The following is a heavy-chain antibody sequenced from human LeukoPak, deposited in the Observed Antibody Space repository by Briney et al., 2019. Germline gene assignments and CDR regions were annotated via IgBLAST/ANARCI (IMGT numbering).Heavy chain of an antibody. V-gene: IGHV1-2*02. CDR2: IYPNRGGT. D-gene: IGHD3-3*01. CDR3: AGDQVGFVDFWSGYSPPLFYYYGMDV. CDR1: GYSFTGYY. J-gene: IGHJ6*02. Sequence: ASLKVSCKPSGYSFTGYYMHWVRPAPGQGLEWMGWIYPNRGGTNYAQKLQGRVTMTRDTTISTPYLELSRLRSDDTALYYCAGDQVGFVDFWSGYSPPLFYYYGMDVGGQGTTVTVSS.